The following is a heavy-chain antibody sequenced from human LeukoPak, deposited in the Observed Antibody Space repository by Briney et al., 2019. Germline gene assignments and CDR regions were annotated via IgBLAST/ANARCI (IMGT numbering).Heavy chain of an antibody. CDR1: GGSISSSSYS. V-gene: IGHV4-39*01. CDR3: ASLIAAGYFDH. CDR2: IYHSGGT. Sequence: PSETLSLTCTVSGGSISSSSYSWGWIRQPPGKGLEWIGVIYHSGGTYYNPSLKSRLTMSVDTSKDQFSLKLSSVTATDTAVYYCASLIAAGYFDHWGQGTLVTVSS. D-gene: IGHD6-13*01. J-gene: IGHJ4*02.